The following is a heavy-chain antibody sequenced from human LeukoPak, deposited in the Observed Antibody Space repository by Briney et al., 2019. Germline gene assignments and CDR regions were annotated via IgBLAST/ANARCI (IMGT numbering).Heavy chain of an antibody. CDR3: ARIAPIIRAFDY. Sequence: GGSLRLSCAASGFTFSGYPIHWVRQAPGKGLEWVAVISYDGSNKYYADSVKGRFTISRDNSKNTLYLQMNSLRAEDTAVYYCARIAPIIRAFDYWGQGSLVTVSS. D-gene: IGHD5-24*01. V-gene: IGHV3-30-3*01. J-gene: IGHJ4*02. CDR1: GFTFSGYP. CDR2: ISYDGSNK.